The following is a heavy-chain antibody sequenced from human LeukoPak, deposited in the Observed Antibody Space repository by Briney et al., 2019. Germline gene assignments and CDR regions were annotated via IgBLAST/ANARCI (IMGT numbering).Heavy chain of an antibody. V-gene: IGHV1-18*01. D-gene: IGHD2-2*01. Sequence: EASVKVSCKASVYTFNSYGISWVRQAPGQGRECVGWISAYNGNTHYAQTLQGRVTMTTDTSTSTAYMELRSVRSDDTAVYFCARDILPAGMGDAFDIWGQGTMVTVSS. J-gene: IGHJ3*02. CDR3: ARDILPAGMGDAFDI. CDR1: VYTFNSYG. CDR2: ISAYNGNT.